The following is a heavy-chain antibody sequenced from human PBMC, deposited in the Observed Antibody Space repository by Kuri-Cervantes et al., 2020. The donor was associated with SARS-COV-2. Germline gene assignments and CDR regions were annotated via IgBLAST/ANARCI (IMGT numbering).Heavy chain of an antibody. V-gene: IGHV1-46*01. CDR1: GYTFTSYY. CDR3: ATPREYYDSSGSFDC. D-gene: IGHD3-22*01. CDR2: INPSGGST. Sequence: ASVKVSCKASGYTFTSYYMHWVRQAPGQGLEWMGIINPSGGSTSYAQKFQGRVTMTRDTSISTAYMELSRLRSDDTAVYYCATPREYYDSSGSFDCWGQGTLVTVSS. J-gene: IGHJ4*02.